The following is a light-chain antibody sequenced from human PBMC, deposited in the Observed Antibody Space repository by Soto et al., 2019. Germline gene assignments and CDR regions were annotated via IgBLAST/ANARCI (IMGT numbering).Light chain of an antibody. J-gene: IGKJ1*01. CDR2: AAS. V-gene: IGKV3-15*01. CDR1: QSIAGN. Sequence: VMTQYPSTLSVSAGERSALSGRSSQSIAGNLAWYQQKPGQAPRLLIYAASTRATGIPARFSGSGSGTKFTLIISSLQSEDFAVYYCQQYNNWPPWTFDQGTKV. CDR3: QQYNNWPPWT.